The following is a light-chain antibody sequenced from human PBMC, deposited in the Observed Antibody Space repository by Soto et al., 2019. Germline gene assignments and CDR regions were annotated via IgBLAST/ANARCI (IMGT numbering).Light chain of an antibody. V-gene: IGKV1-9*01. Sequence: DIQLTQSPSFLSASVDNGVSIISRVSQGPTTILAWYQQKPGKAPRLLIYSTSTLQSGVPSRFSGSGSGTEFTLTISSLQPDDFATYYCQHLNTYLITFGQGTRLEIK. CDR3: QHLNTYLIT. CDR2: STS. CDR1: QGPTTI. J-gene: IGKJ5*01.